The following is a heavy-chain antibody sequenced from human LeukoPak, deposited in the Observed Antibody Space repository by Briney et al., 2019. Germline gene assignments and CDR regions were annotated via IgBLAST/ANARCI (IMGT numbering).Heavy chain of an antibody. V-gene: IGHV3-21*01. D-gene: IGHD5-12*01. CDR1: GFTFSTFN. CDR3: AREGSGYAFLYYYYYMDV. CDR2: ITSTSTYM. Sequence: GGSLRLSCAASGFTFSTFNMNWVRQAPGKGLEWVASITSTSTYMFYADSVRGRFTISRDNAKNSLYLQMNSLRAEDTAVYYCAREGSGYAFLYYYYYMDVWGKGTTVTVSS. J-gene: IGHJ6*03.